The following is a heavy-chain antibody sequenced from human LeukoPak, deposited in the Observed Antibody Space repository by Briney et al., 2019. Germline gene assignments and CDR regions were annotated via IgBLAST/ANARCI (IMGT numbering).Heavy chain of an antibody. D-gene: IGHD5-12*01. Sequence: PGGSLRLSCAASGFTVSNNYMTWVRQAPGEGLEWVSVIYSVGSTYYADSVKGRFTISRDNSKNTLYLQMNSLKGEDTAVYYCARDGYSGSTYFEYWGQGTLVTVSS. CDR2: IYSVGST. CDR1: GFTVSNNY. J-gene: IGHJ4*02. CDR3: ARDGYSGSTYFEY. V-gene: IGHV3-53*01.